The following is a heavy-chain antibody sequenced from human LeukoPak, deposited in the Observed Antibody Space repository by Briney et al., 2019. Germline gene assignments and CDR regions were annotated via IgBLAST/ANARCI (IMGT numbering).Heavy chain of an antibody. CDR1: GGSITSYY. CDR2: TSSSGRT. J-gene: IGHJ5*02. Sequence: KSSETLSLTCSVSGGSITSYYWSWIRQPPGKGLEWIGYTSSSGRTNYIPSLKSRVTISVDTSTNQFSLKLSSVTAADTAVYYCARRQTDIAVSGGWFDPWGQGILVTVSS. D-gene: IGHD6-19*01. CDR3: ARRQTDIAVSGGWFDP. V-gene: IGHV4-4*09.